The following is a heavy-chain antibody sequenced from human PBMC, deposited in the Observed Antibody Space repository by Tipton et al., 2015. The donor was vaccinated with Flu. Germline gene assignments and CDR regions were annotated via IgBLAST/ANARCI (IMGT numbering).Heavy chain of an antibody. CDR1: GGSISSSSYY. CDR3: AREPSLHSSGWYEGAQGWFDP. J-gene: IGHJ5*02. D-gene: IGHD6-19*01. Sequence: TLSLTCTVSGGSISSSSYYWGWIRQPPGKGLEWIGSIYYSGSNYYNPSLKSRVTISVDTSKNQFSLKLSSVTAADTAVYYWAREPSLHSSGWYEGAQGWFDPWGQGTLVTVSS. CDR2: IYYSGSN. V-gene: IGHV4-39*07.